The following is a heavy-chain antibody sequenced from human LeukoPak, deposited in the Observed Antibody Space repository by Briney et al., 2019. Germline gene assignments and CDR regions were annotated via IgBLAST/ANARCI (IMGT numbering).Heavy chain of an antibody. CDR2: IYYSGST. CDR1: GGSISGYY. Sequence: SETLSLTCTVSGGSISGYYWSWIRQPPGKGLEWIGYIYYSGSTNYNPSLKSRVTISVDTSRNQFSLKLSSVTAADTAVYYCARGPPYYYDSSGYPPYWFDPWDQGTLVTVSS. CDR3: ARGPPYYYDSSGYPPYWFDP. D-gene: IGHD3-22*01. V-gene: IGHV4-59*01. J-gene: IGHJ5*02.